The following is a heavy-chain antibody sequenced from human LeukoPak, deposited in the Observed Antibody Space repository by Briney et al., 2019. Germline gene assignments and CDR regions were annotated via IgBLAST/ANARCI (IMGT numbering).Heavy chain of an antibody. Sequence: GGSLRLSCAASGFTFSSYSMNWVRQAPGKGLEWVSSISSSSSYIYYADSVKGRFTISRDNAKNSLYLQMNSLRAEDTAVYYCVRDYYDSSGYYSFSPWGQGTLVTVSS. CDR3: VRDYYDSSGYYSFSP. D-gene: IGHD3-22*01. CDR2: ISSSSSYI. V-gene: IGHV3-21*01. CDR1: GFTFSSYS. J-gene: IGHJ4*02.